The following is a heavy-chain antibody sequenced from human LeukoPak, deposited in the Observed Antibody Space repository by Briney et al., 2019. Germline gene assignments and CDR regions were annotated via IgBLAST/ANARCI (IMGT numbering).Heavy chain of an antibody. Sequence: QPGRSLRLSCVASGFTFSSYGMHWVRQAPGKGLEWISTIRGTDGSTYYADSVKGRFSISRDNSRNKVFLQMNSLRADDSAIYYCAQERYRSGWYGVYNYWGQGTPVTVSS. D-gene: IGHD6-19*01. CDR1: GFTFSSYG. CDR3: AQERYRSGWYGVYNY. CDR2: IRGTDGST. J-gene: IGHJ4*02. V-gene: IGHV3-23*01.